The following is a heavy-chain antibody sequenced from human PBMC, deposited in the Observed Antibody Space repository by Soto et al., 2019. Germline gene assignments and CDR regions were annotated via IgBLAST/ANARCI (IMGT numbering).Heavy chain of an antibody. J-gene: IGHJ3*01. CDR1: GFTLRTYV. CDR2: ISGNGQST. Sequence: EVQLVESGGGLVQPGGSLRLSCAASGFTLRTYVMHWVRQAPGKGLEYVAAISGNGQSTYYADSVKGRFIISRDNSKTTLYLQMGSLRAEDMAVYYCARGCSYSSRGYCRGDAAFDLWGQGTTVTVAS. D-gene: IGHD3-22*01. V-gene: IGHV3-64*07. CDR3: ARGCSYSSRGYCRGDAAFDL.